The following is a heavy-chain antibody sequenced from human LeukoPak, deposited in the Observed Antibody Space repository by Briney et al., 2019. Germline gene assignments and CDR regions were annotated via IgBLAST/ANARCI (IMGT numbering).Heavy chain of an antibody. CDR1: GGSMNSYY. CDR2: IYSTGTT. CDR3: ARGSSGYYREDY. J-gene: IGHJ4*02. V-gene: IGHV4-4*07. D-gene: IGHD3-22*01. Sequence: SETLSLTCPVSGGSMNSYYWSWLRQPAGKGREWVGRIYSTGTTNYNPSLKSRVTMSIDTSKNQFSLKLSSVTAADTAVYFCARGSSGYYREDYWGRGTLVTVSS.